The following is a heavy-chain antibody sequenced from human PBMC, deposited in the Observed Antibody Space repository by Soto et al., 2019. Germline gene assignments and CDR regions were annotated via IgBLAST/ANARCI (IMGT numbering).Heavy chain of an antibody. V-gene: IGHV4-31*03. J-gene: IGHJ6*02. CDR3: AREAVTTIFNYYYYYGMDV. D-gene: IGHD3-3*01. CDR1: GGSISSGGYY. CDR2: IYYNGST. Sequence: SETLSLTCTFSGGSISSGGYYWSWIRQQPGKGLEWIGYIYYNGSTYYNPSLKSRVSISVDTSKNQFSLKVTSVIAADTAVYYCAREAVTTIFNYYYYYGMDVWGQGTTVTVS.